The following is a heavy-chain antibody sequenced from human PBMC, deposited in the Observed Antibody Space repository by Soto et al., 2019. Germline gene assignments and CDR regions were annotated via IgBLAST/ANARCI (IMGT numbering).Heavy chain of an antibody. V-gene: IGHV1-18*01. CDR2: ISAYNGNT. CDR3: ASFSIAATDPYGMDV. D-gene: IGHD6-13*01. J-gene: IGHJ6*02. CDR1: GYTFTSYG. Sequence: QVQLVQSGAEVKKPGASVKVSCKASGYTFTSYGISWVRQAPGQGLEWMGWISAYNGNTNYAQKLQGRGTMTTGTSTSTAYMELRSLRSDDTAVYYCASFSIAATDPYGMDVWGQGTTVTVSS.